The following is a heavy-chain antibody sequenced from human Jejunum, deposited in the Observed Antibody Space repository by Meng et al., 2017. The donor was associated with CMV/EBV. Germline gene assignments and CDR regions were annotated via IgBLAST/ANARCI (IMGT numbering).Heavy chain of an antibody. J-gene: IGHJ4*02. CDR2: VYYSGSA. D-gene: IGHD1-1*01. CDR3: ARGLGHASNNSHDY. V-gene: IGHV4-59*11. CDR1: GESMRSHY. Sequence: SGESMRSHYWTWIRQPPGKGLEWMGPVYYSGSATYSPSLRSRVTISVDMSKNQFSLKLRSVTAADTAMYFCARGLGHASNNSHDYWGQGTLVTVSS.